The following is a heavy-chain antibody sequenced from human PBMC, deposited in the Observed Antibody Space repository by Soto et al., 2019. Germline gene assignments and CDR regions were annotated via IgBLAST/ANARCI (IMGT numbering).Heavy chain of an antibody. CDR3: ARFFGSGFDY. CDR1: GFTFSTDS. J-gene: IGHJ4*02. V-gene: IGHV3-48*02. CDR2: ISTSGATR. D-gene: IGHD6-19*01. Sequence: EVQLVESGGGLVQPGGSLRLSCVASGFTFSTDSMNWVRQAPGKGLEWVAHISTSGATRYYADSVKGRFTISRDNAKTSLYLQMDSLRNEDAAVYYCARFFGSGFDYWGQGTLVTVSS.